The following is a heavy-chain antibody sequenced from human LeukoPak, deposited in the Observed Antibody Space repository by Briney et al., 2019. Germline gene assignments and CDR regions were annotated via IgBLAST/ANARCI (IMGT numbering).Heavy chain of an antibody. D-gene: IGHD3-9*01. J-gene: IGHJ4*02. CDR1: GFTFSSYG. CDR3: AKDTSPHTKYYDILTGD. CDR2: IRYDGSNK. Sequence: GGSLRLSCAASGFTFSSYGMHWVRQAPGKGLEWVAFIRYDGSNKYYADSVKGRFTISRDNSKNTLYLQMNSLRAEDTAVYYCAKDTSPHTKYYDILTGDWGQGTLVTVSS. V-gene: IGHV3-30*02.